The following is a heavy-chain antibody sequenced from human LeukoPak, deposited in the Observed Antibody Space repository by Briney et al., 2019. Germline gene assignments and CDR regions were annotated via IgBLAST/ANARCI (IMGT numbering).Heavy chain of an antibody. CDR2: INPNSGGT. D-gene: IGHD6-13*01. V-gene: IGHV1-2*02. J-gene: IGHJ4*02. CDR1: GYTFTGYY. CDR3: AASRSAGIAAAGIAP. Sequence: GASVKVSCKASGYTFTGYYMHWVRQAPGQGLEWMGWINPNSGGTNYAQKFQGRVTMTRDTSISTAYMELSRLRSDDTAVYYCAASRSAGIAAAGIAPWGQGTLVTVSS.